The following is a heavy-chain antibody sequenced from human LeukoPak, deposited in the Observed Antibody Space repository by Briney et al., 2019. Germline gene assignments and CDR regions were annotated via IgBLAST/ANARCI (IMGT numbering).Heavy chain of an antibody. CDR1: GFTFSDYN. V-gene: IGHV3-21*01. J-gene: IGHJ4*02. D-gene: IGHD4-17*01. CDR3: ARAPDYGDYDFTTDY. CDR2: ISSSSSYI. Sequence: GGSLRLSCAASGFTFSDYNMNWVRQAAGKGLEWVSSISSSSSYIYYADSVKGRFTISRDNAKNLLYLQMNSLRAEDTAVYYCARAPDYGDYDFTTDYWGQGTLVTVSS.